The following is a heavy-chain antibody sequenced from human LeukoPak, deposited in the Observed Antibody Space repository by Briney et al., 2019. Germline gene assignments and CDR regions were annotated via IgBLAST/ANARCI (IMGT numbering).Heavy chain of an antibody. CDR3: ARDQGDGYDYNYGMDV. J-gene: IGHJ6*02. V-gene: IGHV4-34*01. Sequence: PSETLSLTCAVYGGSFSGYYWSWIRQPPGKGLEWIGEINHSGSTNYNPSLKSRVTILVDTPKNQFSLKLSSVTAADTAVYYCARDQGDGYDYNYGMDVWGQGTTVTVSS. D-gene: IGHD5-24*01. CDR2: INHSGST. CDR1: GGSFSGYY.